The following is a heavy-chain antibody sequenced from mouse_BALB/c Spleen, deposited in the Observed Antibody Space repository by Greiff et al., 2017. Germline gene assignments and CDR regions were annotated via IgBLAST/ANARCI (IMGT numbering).Heavy chain of an antibody. CDR2: ISSGSSTI. J-gene: IGHJ2*01. V-gene: IGHV5-17*02. D-gene: IGHD2-1*01. Sequence: EVKLQESGGGLVQPGGSRKLSCAASGFTFSSFGMHWVRQAPEKGLEWVAYISSGSSTIYYADTVKGRFTISRDNPKNTLFLQMTSLRSEDTAMYYCARSIYYGNYVNYFDYWGQGTTLTVSS. CDR1: GFTFSSFG. CDR3: ARSIYYGNYVNYFDY.